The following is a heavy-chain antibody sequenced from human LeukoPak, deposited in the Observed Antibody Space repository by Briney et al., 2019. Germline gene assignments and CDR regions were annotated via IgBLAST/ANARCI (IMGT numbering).Heavy chain of an antibody. CDR3: AKGARYCSGGSCFDEYYFDY. Sequence: GGSLRLSCAASGFTFSNYAKSWVRQAPGKGLEWVSGISGSGGSTYYADSVKGRFTISRDNSKNTLYLQMNSLRAEDTAVYFCAKGARYCSGGSCFDEYYFDYWGQGTLVTVPS. J-gene: IGHJ4*02. D-gene: IGHD2-15*01. CDR2: ISGSGGST. CDR1: GFTFSNYA. V-gene: IGHV3-23*01.